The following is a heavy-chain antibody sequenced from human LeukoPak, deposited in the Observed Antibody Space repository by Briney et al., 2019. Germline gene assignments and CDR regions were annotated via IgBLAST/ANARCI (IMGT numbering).Heavy chain of an antibody. V-gene: IGHV1-69*13. CDR2: IIPIFGTA. CDR3: ARGGVYDSSGYYYGSDY. J-gene: IGHJ4*02. D-gene: IGHD3-22*01. CDR1: GYTFTGYY. Sequence: SVKVSCKASGYTFTGYYMHWVRQAPGQGLEWMGGIIPIFGTANYAQKFQGRVTITADESTSTAYMELSSLRSEDTAVYYCARGGVYDSSGYYYGSDYWGQGTLVTVSS.